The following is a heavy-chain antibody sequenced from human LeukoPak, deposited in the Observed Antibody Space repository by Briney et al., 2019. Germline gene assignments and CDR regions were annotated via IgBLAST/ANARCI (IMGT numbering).Heavy chain of an antibody. D-gene: IGHD2-15*01. CDR3: ARQHCSGGDCYFFD. CDR1: GFTFSYYG. V-gene: IGHV3-33*01. CDR2: IWNDATNK. J-gene: IGHJ4*02. Sequence: GGSLRLSCATSGFTFSYYGMHWVRQAPGKGLEWVAVIWNDATNKYYADSVKGRFTISRDNSKNTLYLQLNSLRAEDTAVYYCARQHCSGGDCYFFDWGQGTLVTVSS.